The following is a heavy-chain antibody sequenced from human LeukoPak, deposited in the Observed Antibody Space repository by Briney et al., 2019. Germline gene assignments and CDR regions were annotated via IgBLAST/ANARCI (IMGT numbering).Heavy chain of an antibody. V-gene: IGHV3-48*02. Sequence: GGSLRLSCVASGFTFSSYNMNWVRQAPGKGLEWVSYISSSSTTIYYADSVKGRFTISRDNAKKSLYLPMNSLRDEDTGVYYCARDNEVARLSYCGQGALVTVSS. CDR1: GFTFSSYN. J-gene: IGHJ4*02. CDR2: ISSSSTTI. CDR3: ARDNEVARLSY. D-gene: IGHD6-6*01.